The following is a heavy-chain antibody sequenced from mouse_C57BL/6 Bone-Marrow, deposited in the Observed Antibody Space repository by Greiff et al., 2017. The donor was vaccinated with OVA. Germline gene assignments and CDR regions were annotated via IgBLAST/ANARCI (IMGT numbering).Heavy chain of an antibody. D-gene: IGHD2-4*01. Sequence: VQLQQSGPGLVQPSQSLSITCTVSGFSLTSYGVHWVRQSPGKGLEWLGVIWSGGSTDYNAAFISRLSISKDNSKSQVFFKMNSLQADDTAIYYCARRGDDYAWFAYWGQGTLVTVSA. J-gene: IGHJ3*01. V-gene: IGHV2-2*01. CDR2: IWSGGST. CDR3: ARRGDDYAWFAY. CDR1: GFSLTSYG.